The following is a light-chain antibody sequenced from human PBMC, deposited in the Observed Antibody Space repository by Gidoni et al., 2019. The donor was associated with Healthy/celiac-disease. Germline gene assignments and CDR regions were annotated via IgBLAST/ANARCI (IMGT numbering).Light chain of an antibody. CDR2: LGS. V-gene: IGKV2-28*01. CDR1: QSLLHSNGYNY. Sequence: DIAMTPSPLSLPVTPGEPASISFRSSQSLLHSNGYNYLDWYLQKPGQSPQLLIYLGSNRASVVPDSVSGSGSGTDFTLKISRVEAEDVGVYYCMQALQTPFFGGGTKVEIK. CDR3: MQALQTPF. J-gene: IGKJ4*01.